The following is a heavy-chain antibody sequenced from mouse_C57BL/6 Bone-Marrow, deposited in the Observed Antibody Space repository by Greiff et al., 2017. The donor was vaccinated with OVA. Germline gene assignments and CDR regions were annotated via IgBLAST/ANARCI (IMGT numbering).Heavy chain of an antibody. V-gene: IGHV3-6*01. J-gene: IGHJ3*01. CDR3: ARVKGYFAD. CDR1: GYSITSGYY. Sequence: ESGPGLVKPSPSLSLTCSVPGYSITSGYYWYWIRQFRGIKLECMGYISYAGRTNYNPSLKNRTSITPDTSKNLYFLKLNSVTTEDTATYYWARVKGYFADWGQGTPVTVAA. CDR2: ISYAGRT. D-gene: IGHD2-3*01.